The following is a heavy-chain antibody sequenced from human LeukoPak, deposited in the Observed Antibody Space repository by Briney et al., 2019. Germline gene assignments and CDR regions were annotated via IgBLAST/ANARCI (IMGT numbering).Heavy chain of an antibody. CDR2: ISGSGGST. D-gene: IGHD6-19*01. CDR3: AAGYTTGWYARYFDY. Sequence: GGSLRLSCVASGFTLSNYAMSWVRQAPGKGLEWVSSISGSGGSTYQAENVKGRFTISRDNSKNTLYLQMNSLRDEDTAIYYCAAGYTTGWYARYFDYWGQGTLVTVSS. CDR1: GFTLSNYA. J-gene: IGHJ4*02. V-gene: IGHV3-23*01.